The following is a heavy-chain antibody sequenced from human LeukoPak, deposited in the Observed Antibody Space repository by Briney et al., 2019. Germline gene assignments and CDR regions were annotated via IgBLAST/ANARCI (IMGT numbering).Heavy chain of an antibody. CDR1: GYIFTGYY. J-gene: IGHJ3*02. V-gene: IGHV1-2*06. D-gene: IGHD1-26*01. CDR2: INPNSGGT. CDR3: TTPVGISDAFDI. Sequence: ASVKVSCKASGYIFTGYYMHWVRQAPGQGLEWMGRINPNSGGTNYAQKFQGRVTMTRDTSITIAYMELNRLTSDDTAVYYCTTPVGISDAFDIWGQGTMVTVSS.